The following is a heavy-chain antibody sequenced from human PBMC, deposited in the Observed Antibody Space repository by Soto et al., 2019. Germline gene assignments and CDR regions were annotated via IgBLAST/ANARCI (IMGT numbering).Heavy chain of an antibody. V-gene: IGHV1-46*01. CDR1: AYSFTTYH. CDR2: INPDAGAT. J-gene: IGHJ5*02. CDR3: ARGDIVLVPASEGNWFDP. Sequence: ASVKVSCKASAYSFTTYHIHWVRQAPGQGLEWMGLINPDAGATNYAQRFQGRLRVTSDTSTSTVYMELRSLRFDDTAVYYCARGDIVLVPASEGNWFDPWGQGTLVTVPQ. D-gene: IGHD2-2*01.